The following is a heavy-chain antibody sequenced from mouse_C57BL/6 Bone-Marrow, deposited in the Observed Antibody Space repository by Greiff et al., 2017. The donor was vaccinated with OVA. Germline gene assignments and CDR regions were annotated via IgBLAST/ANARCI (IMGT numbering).Heavy chain of an antibody. CDR2: IHPNSGST. D-gene: IGHD4-1*01. Sequence: QVQLQQPGAELVKPGASVKLSCKASGYTFTSYWMHWVKQRPGPGLEWIGMIHPNSGSTNYNEKFKSKATLTVDKSSSTAYMQLSSLTSEDSAVYYCARSPGTSYFDYWGQGTTLTVSS. J-gene: IGHJ2*01. CDR3: ARSPGTSYFDY. CDR1: GYTFTSYW. V-gene: IGHV1-64*01.